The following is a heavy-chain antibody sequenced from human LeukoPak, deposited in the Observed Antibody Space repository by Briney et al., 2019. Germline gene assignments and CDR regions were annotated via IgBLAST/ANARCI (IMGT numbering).Heavy chain of an antibody. V-gene: IGHV1-3*01. CDR3: ARPSAEGPYYFDY. J-gene: IGHJ4*02. CDR2: INAGNGNT. Sequence: ASVKVSCKASGYTFTSYAMHWVRQAPGQRLEWMGWINAGNGNTKYSQKFQGRVTITRDTSASTAYTELSSLRSEDTAVYYCARPSAEGPYYFDYWGQGTLVTVSS. CDR1: GYTFTSYA.